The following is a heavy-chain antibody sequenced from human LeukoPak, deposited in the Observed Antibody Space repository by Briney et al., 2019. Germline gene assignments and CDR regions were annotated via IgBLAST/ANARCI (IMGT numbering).Heavy chain of an antibody. CDR2: INPNSGGT. D-gene: IGHD6-6*01. V-gene: IGHV1-2*02. CDR1: GYTFTGYY. J-gene: IGHJ4*02. Sequence: ASVKVSCKASGYTFTGYYMHWVRQAPGQGLERMGWINPNSGGTNYAQKFQGRVTMTRDTSISTAYMELSRLRSDDTAVYYCARDLRRAARPEFLFDYWGQGTLVTVSS. CDR3: ARDLRRAARPEFLFDY.